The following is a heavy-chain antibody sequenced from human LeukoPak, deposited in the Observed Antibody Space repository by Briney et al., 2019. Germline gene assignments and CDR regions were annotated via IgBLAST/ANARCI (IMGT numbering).Heavy chain of an antibody. J-gene: IGHJ3*02. CDR3: AREVAVADDAFDI. CDR2: IYPGDSDT. CDR1: GYSFTSYW. D-gene: IGHD6-19*01. V-gene: IGHV5-51*01. Sequence: GESLKISRKGSGYSFTSYWIGWVRQMPGKGLEWMGIIYPGDSDTRYSPSFQGQVTLSADKSISTAHLQWSSLKASDTAMYYCAREVAVADDAFDIWGQGTMVTVSS.